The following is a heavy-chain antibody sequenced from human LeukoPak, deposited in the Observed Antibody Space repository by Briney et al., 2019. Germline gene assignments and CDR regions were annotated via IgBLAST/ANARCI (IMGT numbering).Heavy chain of an antibody. D-gene: IGHD3-3*01. Sequence: GGSLRLSCEASGFTFSSYSMNWVRQAPGKGLEWVSFISSSSTTIYYADSVKGRFTISRDSAKNSLYLQVNSLRDEDTAVYYCAKSETYRFDYWGQGTLVTVSS. J-gene: IGHJ4*02. CDR1: GFTFSSYS. CDR2: ISSSSTTI. CDR3: AKSETYRFDY. V-gene: IGHV3-48*02.